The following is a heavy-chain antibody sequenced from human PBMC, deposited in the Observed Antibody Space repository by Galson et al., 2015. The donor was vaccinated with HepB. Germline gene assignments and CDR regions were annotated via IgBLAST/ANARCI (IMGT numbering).Heavy chain of an antibody. Sequence: SVKVSCKASGATFKSYTFAWVRQAPGQGLEWMGGIIPIFGVGSYAQRFQGRLTITADKSTSTVYMELSSLTSDDTARYYCAYARDCSGGSCHEGSWGQGTPITVSS. D-gene: IGHD2-15*01. CDR2: IIPIFGVG. J-gene: IGHJ5*02. V-gene: IGHV1-69*10. CDR1: GATFKSYT. CDR3: AYARDCSGGSCHEGS.